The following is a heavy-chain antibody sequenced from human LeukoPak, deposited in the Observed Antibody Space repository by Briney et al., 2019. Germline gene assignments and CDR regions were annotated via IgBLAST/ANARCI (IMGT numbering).Heavy chain of an antibody. D-gene: IGHD3-16*01. CDR3: ARDLLGGGTFDI. Sequence: GGSLRLSCVASGFTLSTYWMHWVRQAPGKGLVWVSRINSDGSATSYADSVMVRFTISRDSAKNTLYLQMNSLRAEDTAVYYCARDLLGGGTFDIWGQGTMVTASS. CDR2: INSDGSAT. V-gene: IGHV3-74*01. J-gene: IGHJ3*02. CDR1: GFTLSTYW.